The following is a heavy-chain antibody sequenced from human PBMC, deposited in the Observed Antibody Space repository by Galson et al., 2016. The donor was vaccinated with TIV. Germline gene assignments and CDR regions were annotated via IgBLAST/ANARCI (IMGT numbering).Heavy chain of an antibody. D-gene: IGHD1-26*01. CDR3: ARQGPTKGSLGY. CDR2: MYPGDSDT. V-gene: IGHV5-51*01. J-gene: IGHJ4*02. Sequence: QSGAEVKKPGESLKISCKASGYTFTSLWIGWVRRVPGKGLEWMGLMYPGDSDTIYSPSFQGQVTISADKSISTVYLQWSSLKASDAAMYYCARQGPTKGSLGYWGQGTLLTVSS. CDR1: GYTFTSLW.